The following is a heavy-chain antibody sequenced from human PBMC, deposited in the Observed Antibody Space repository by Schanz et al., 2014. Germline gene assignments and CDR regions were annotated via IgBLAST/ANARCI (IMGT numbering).Heavy chain of an antibody. CDR1: GFTFSAYW. D-gene: IGHD3-22*01. J-gene: IGHJ4*02. CDR2: IRGDGSEK. Sequence: EVQLVESGGGLVEPGGSLRLSCAGTGFTFSAYWMTWVRQAPWKGLEWVANIRGDGSEKHYVDSVEGRFTISRDNAKDSVFLQMNSLRVEDTAVYYCARVGIEGSSGRKTDYWGQGTLVTVSS. V-gene: IGHV3-7*01. CDR3: ARVGIEGSSGRKTDY.